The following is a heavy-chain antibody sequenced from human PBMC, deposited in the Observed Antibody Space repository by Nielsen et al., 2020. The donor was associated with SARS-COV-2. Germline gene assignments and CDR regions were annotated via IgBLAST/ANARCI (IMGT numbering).Heavy chain of an antibody. CDR1: GFSFSNYW. J-gene: IGHJ4*02. CDR2: IKQDGSDK. V-gene: IGHV3-7*01. Sequence: GESLKISCAASGFSFSNYWMTWGRQAPGKGLEWVANIKQDGSDKYYVDSVKGRFTISRDNAKNSLYLQMNSLRAEDTAVYYCARAWNFEYWGQGTLVTVSS. D-gene: IGHD1-1*01. CDR3: ARAWNFEY.